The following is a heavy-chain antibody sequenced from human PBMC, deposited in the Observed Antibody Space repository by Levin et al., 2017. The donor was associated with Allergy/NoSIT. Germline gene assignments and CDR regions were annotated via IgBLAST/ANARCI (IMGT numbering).Heavy chain of an antibody. CDR3: ARDLIFDY. J-gene: IGHJ4*02. D-gene: IGHD2-8*01. CDR1: GGSISSYY. V-gene: IGHV4-59*01. Sequence: SETLSLTCTVSGGSISSYYWSWIRQPPGKGLEWIGYIYYSGSTNYNPSLKSRVTISVDTSKNQFSLKLSSVTAADTAVYYCARDLIFDYWGQGTLVTVSS. CDR2: IYYSGST.